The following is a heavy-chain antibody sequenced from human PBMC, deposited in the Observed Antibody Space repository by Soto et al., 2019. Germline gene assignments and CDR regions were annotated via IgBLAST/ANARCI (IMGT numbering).Heavy chain of an antibody. V-gene: IGHV1-2*02. Sequence: GASVKVSCKASGYTFTGYYMHWVRQAPGQGLEWMGWINPNSGGTNYAQKFQGRVTMTRDTPINTVYMELSRLKSDDTAVYYCARHRFSSGSAYFDYWGQGTLVTVSS. J-gene: IGHJ4*02. D-gene: IGHD3-22*01. CDR2: INPNSGGT. CDR3: ARHRFSSGSAYFDY. CDR1: GYTFTGYY.